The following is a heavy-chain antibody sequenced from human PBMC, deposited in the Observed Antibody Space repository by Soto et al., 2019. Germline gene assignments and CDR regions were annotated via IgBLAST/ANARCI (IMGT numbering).Heavy chain of an antibody. V-gene: IGHV4-59*01. CDR3: ARALGYCSSTSCYLWDYYYYYMDV. Sequence: SETLSLTCTFSGCSISSYYWSWIRQPPGKGLEWIGYIYYSGSTNYNPSLKSRVTISVDTSKNQFSLKLSSVTAADTAVYYCARALGYCSSTSCYLWDYYYYYMDVWGKGTTVTVSS. CDR2: IYYSGST. D-gene: IGHD2-2*01. J-gene: IGHJ6*03. CDR1: GCSISSYY.